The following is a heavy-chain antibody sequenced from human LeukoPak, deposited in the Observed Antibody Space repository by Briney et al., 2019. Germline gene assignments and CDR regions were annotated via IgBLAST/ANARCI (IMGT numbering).Heavy chain of an antibody. D-gene: IGHD6-13*01. V-gene: IGHV4-34*01. CDR2: INHSGST. J-gene: IGHJ4*02. CDR3: ARVRKSYSSSWFFDY. CDR1: GGSFSGYY. Sequence: PSETLSLTCAVYGGSFSGYYWSWIRQPPGKGLEWIGEINHSGSTNYNPSLKSRVTISVDTSKNQFSLKLSSVTAADTAVCYCARVRKSYSSSWFFDYWGQGTLVTVSS.